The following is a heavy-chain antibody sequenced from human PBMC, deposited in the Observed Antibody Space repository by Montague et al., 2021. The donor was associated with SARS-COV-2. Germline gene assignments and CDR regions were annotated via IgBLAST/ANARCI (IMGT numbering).Heavy chain of an antibody. V-gene: IGHV3-30*04. D-gene: IGHD6-13*01. J-gene: IGHJ4*02. Sequence: SLRLSCPASGFIFSNFAFHWVRQAPGKGLEWVAIITYDGIDKFYADSVKGRFTISRDNSKNTLYLQMNSLRAEDTAVYYCARPRGGYSSYFDYWGQGTLVTVSS. CDR3: ARPRGGYSSYFDY. CDR1: GFIFSNFA. CDR2: ITYDGIDK.